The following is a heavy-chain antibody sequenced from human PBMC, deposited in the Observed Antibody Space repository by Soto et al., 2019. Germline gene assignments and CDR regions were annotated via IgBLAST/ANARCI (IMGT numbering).Heavy chain of an antibody. CDR3: ARSSIEPRVFMYPFES. V-gene: IGHV4-39*01. CDR1: GDSITSSSHY. CDR2: IYYDGNT. Sequence: PSETLSLTCTVSGDSITSSSHYWGWIRQPPGKGLECIANIYYDGNTYYNPSLKSRVAISLDTSKNQFSLRLNSVTAADTVVYYCARSSIEPRVFMYPFESWGQGTLVTVS. J-gene: IGHJ4*02. D-gene: IGHD6-6*01.